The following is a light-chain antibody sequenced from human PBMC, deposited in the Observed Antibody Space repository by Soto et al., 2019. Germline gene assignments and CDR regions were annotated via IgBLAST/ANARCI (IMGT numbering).Light chain of an antibody. J-gene: IGLJ1*01. CDR2: DVT. V-gene: IGLV2-11*01. CDR1: SSDVGGYNY. CDR3: CSYAGGNYV. Sequence: QSVLTQPRSVSGSPGQSVTISCTGTSSDVGGYNYVSWYQQHPDKAPKVMIYDVTKRPSGVPDRFSGSKSGNTASLTISGLQAEDESDYYCCSYAGGNYVFGTGTKVTV.